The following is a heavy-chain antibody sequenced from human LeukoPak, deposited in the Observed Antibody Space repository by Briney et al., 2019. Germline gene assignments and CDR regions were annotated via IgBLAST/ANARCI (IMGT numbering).Heavy chain of an antibody. Sequence: PGGSLRFSCAASGFTFSSYSMNWVRQAPGKGLEWVSSISSSSSYIYYADSVKGRFTISRDNAKNSLYLQMNSLRAEDTAVYYCAREGIAARLVGGWFDPWGQGTLVTVSS. CDR3: AREGIAARLVGGWFDP. D-gene: IGHD6-6*01. V-gene: IGHV3-21*01. CDR2: ISSSSSYI. J-gene: IGHJ5*02. CDR1: GFTFSSYS.